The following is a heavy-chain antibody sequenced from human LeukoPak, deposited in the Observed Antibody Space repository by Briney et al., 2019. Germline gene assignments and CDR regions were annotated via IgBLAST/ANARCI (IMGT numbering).Heavy chain of an antibody. CDR3: ARSLELPY. CDR1: GFTLSSYE. CDR2: ISSSGSTR. Sequence: GGSLRLSCAASGFTLSSYEMNWVRQAPGKGLEWVSYISSSGSTRYYADSVKGRFTVSRDNAKNSLYLQMDSLRAEDTAVYYCARSLELPYWGQGTLVTVSS. J-gene: IGHJ4*02. V-gene: IGHV3-48*03. D-gene: IGHD3-16*02.